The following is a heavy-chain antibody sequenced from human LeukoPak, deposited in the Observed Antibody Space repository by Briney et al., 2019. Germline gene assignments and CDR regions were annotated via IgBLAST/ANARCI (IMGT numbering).Heavy chain of an antibody. CDR3: ARAPIVVVNPDYYYYYGMDV. J-gene: IGHJ6*02. CDR1: GGTFSSYA. V-gene: IGHV1-69*13. D-gene: IGHD3-22*01. CDR2: IIPIFGTA. Sequence: SVKVSCKASGGTFSSYAISWVRQAPGQGLEWLGGIIPIFGTANYAQKFQGRVTITADESTSTAYMELSSLRSEDTAVYYCARAPIVVVNPDYYYYYGMDVWGQGTTVTVSS.